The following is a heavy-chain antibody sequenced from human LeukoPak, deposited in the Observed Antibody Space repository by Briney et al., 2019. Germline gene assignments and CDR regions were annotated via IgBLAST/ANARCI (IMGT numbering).Heavy chain of an antibody. CDR3: AAPAKDCRSTSCLDY. V-gene: IGHV1-2*02. Sequence: ASVKVSCKASGYTFTGYYMHWVRQAPGQGLEWMGWINPNSGGTNYAQKFQGRVTMTRDTSISTAYMELSRLRSDDTAVYYCAAPAKDCRSTSCLDYWGQGTLVTVSS. J-gene: IGHJ4*02. D-gene: IGHD2-2*01. CDR2: INPNSGGT. CDR1: GYTFTGYY.